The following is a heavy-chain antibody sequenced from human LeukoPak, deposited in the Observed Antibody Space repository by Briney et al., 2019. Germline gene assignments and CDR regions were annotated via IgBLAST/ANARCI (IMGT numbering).Heavy chain of an antibody. CDR2: ISGSGGST. J-gene: IGHJ3*02. CDR3: AKDREWLRLCAFDI. Sequence: PGGSLRLSCAAPGFTFLKYAMNWVRQAPGKGLEWVSGISGSGGSTYYAESVKGRFTISRDNSKNTLYLQMNSLRVEDSALYYCAKDREWLRLCAFDIWGQGTMVTVSS. CDR1: GFTFLKYA. V-gene: IGHV3-23*01. D-gene: IGHD3-3*01.